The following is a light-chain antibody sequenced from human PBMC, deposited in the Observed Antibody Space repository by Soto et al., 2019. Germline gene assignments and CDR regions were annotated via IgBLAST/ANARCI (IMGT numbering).Light chain of an antibody. CDR3: QQYRSYPLT. Sequence: DSQITQSPSTLSASVGDRVTITCRASQSISSLLAWYQQKPGRAPTLLIYKASTLESGVPSRFSGSASGTEFSLTISSLQPDDSATYYCQQYRSYPLTFGQGTRLEIK. V-gene: IGKV1-5*03. CDR2: KAS. J-gene: IGKJ5*01. CDR1: QSISSL.